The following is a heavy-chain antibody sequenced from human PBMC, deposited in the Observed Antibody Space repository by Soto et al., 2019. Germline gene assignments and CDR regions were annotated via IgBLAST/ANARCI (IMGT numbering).Heavy chain of an antibody. CDR1: GGSFSGYY. J-gene: IGHJ4*02. D-gene: IGHD6-13*01. Sequence: SETLSLTCAFYGGSFSGYYWSWIRQPPGKGLEWIGEINHSGSTNYNPSLKSRVTISVDTSKNQFSLKLSSVTAADTAVYYCARGQKYSSTLNYWGQGTLVTVSS. CDR2: INHSGST. V-gene: IGHV4-34*01. CDR3: ARGQKYSSTLNY.